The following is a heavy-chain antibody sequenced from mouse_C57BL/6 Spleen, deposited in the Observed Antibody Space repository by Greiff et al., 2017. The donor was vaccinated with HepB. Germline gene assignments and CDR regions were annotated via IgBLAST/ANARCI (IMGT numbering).Heavy chain of an antibody. D-gene: IGHD2-4*01. V-gene: IGHV1-54*01. J-gene: IGHJ1*03. CDR2: INPGSGGT. Sequence: QVQLQQSGAELVRPGTSVKVSCKASGYAFTNYLIEWVKQRPGQGLEWIGVINPGSGGTNYNEKFKGKATLTADKSSSTAYMQRSSLTSEDSAVYFCARKDYDYDGYFDVWGTGTTVTVSS. CDR1: GYAFTNYL. CDR3: ARKDYDYDGYFDV.